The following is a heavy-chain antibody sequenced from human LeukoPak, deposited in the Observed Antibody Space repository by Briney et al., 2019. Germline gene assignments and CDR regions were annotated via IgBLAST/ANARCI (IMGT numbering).Heavy chain of an antibody. CDR2: IYPGDSDT. CDR3: ARSRLTIDYYYYYMDV. D-gene: IGHD5-24*01. Sequence: GESLKISCKGSGYSFTSYWIGWVRQMPEKGLEWMGIIYPGDSDTRYSPSFQGQVTISADKSISTAYLQWSSLKASDTAMYYCARSRLTIDYYYYYMDVWGKGTTVTVSS. V-gene: IGHV5-51*01. J-gene: IGHJ6*03. CDR1: GYSFTSYW.